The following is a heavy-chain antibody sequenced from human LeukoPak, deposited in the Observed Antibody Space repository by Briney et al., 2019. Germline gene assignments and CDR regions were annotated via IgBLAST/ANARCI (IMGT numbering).Heavy chain of an antibody. CDR2: INHSGST. J-gene: IGHJ4*02. CDR1: GGSFSGYY. D-gene: IGHD3-10*01. CDR3: ARPNGSGSRNLEFDY. Sequence: SETLSLTCAVYGGSFSGYYWSWIRQPSGKGLEWIGEINHSGSTNYNPSLKSRVTISVDTSKNQFSLKLSSVTAADTAVYYCARPNGSGSRNLEFDYWGQGTLVTVSS. V-gene: IGHV4-34*01.